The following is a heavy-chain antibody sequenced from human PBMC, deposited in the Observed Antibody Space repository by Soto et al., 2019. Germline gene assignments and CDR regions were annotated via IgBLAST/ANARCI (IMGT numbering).Heavy chain of an antibody. CDR1: GFTFGDYA. Sequence: PGGSLRLSCTASGFTFGDYAMSWFRQAPGKGLEWVGFIRSKAYGGTTEYAASVKGRFTISRDDSKSIAYLQMNSLKTEDTAVYYCTRVSAVSGWYTADYYYYGMDVRGQGTTVTVSS. CDR2: IRSKAYGGTT. CDR3: TRVSAVSGWYTADYYYYGMDV. J-gene: IGHJ6*02. V-gene: IGHV3-49*03. D-gene: IGHD6-19*01.